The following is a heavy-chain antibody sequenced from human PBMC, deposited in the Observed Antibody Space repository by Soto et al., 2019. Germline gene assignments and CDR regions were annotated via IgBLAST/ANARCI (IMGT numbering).Heavy chain of an antibody. CDR2: IYYSGST. CDR3: AGAFSSIAARPGGAQPPQDNWFDP. J-gene: IGHJ5*02. CDR1: GGSISSSSYY. V-gene: IGHV4-39*01. D-gene: IGHD6-6*01. Sequence: SETLSLTCTVSGGSISSSSYYWGWIRQPPGKGLEWIGSIYYSGSTYYNPSLKSRVTISVDTSKNQFSLKLSSVTAADTAVYYCAGAFSSIAARPGGAQPPQDNWFDPWGQGTLVTVSS.